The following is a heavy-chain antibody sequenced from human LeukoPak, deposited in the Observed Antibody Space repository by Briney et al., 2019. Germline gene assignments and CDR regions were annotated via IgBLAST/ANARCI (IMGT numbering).Heavy chain of an antibody. CDR1: GGSFSGYY. D-gene: IGHD3-16*02. J-gene: IGHJ4*02. Sequence: PSETLSLTCAVYGGSFSGYYWSWIRQPPGKGLEWIGEINHSGSTNYNPSLKSRVTISVDTSKNQFSLKLSSVTAADTAVYYCVLTFGGVIATLDYWGQGTLVTVSS. V-gene: IGHV4-34*01. CDR3: VLTFGGVIATLDY. CDR2: INHSGST.